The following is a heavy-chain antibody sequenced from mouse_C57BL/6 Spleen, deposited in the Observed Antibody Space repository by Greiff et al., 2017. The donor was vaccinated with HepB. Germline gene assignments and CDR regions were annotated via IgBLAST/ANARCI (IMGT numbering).Heavy chain of an antibody. CDR2: IDPSDSYT. CDR3: ARAMVSYWYFDV. D-gene: IGHD2-2*01. V-gene: IGHV1-59*01. J-gene: IGHJ1*03. CDR1: GYTFTSYW. Sequence: QVQLQQPGAELVRPGTSVKLSCKASGYTFTSYWMHWVKQRPGQGLEWIGVIDPSDSYTNYNQKFKGKATLTVDTSSSTAYMQLSSLTSEDSAVYYCARAMVSYWYFDVWGTGTTVTVSS.